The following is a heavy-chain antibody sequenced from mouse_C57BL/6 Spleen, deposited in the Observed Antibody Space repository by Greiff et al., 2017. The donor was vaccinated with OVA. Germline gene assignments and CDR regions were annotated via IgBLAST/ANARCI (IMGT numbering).Heavy chain of an antibody. D-gene: IGHD4-1*01. CDR3: AITGTGYYAMDY. CDR1: GYTFTSYW. CDR2: FDPSDSYT. Sequence: QVQLQQPGAELVKPGASVKLSCKASGYTFTSYWMQWVKQRPGQGLEWIGEFDPSDSYTNYNQKFKGKATLTVDTSSSTAYMQLSSLTSEDSAVYYCAITGTGYYAMDYWGQGTSVTVSS. V-gene: IGHV1-50*01. J-gene: IGHJ4*01.